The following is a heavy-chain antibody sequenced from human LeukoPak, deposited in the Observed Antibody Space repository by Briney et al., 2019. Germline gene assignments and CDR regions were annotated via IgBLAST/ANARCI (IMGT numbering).Heavy chain of an antibody. J-gene: IGHJ6*02. CDR1: SDMFTNYG. V-gene: IGHV1-18*01. CDR3: ARGDPLLRGIIISNSHDYHGMDV. CDR2: ISAYNGHT. D-gene: IGHD3-10*01. Sequence: ASVKISCKASSDMFTNYGISWVRQAPGQGLEWPGWISAYNGHTKIAQKFQGRVTLTTDTSTRTAYMELRSLTSDDTAVYYCARGDPLLRGIIISNSHDYHGMDVWGQGTTVNV.